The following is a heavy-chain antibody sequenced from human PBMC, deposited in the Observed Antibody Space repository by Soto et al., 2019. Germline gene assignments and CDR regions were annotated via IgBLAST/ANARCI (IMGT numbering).Heavy chain of an antibody. D-gene: IGHD3-22*01. V-gene: IGHV3-23*01. Sequence: FVASGFPFSNYAMTWVRQAPGKGLEWVSGLSGSGVSTYYADSVMGRFTISRDNSKNTVYLQMNSLRAEDTAVYYCAKIESRFFYDSTGYYPFDYWGQGTLVTVSS. J-gene: IGHJ4*02. CDR1: GFPFSNYA. CDR2: LSGSGVST. CDR3: AKIESRFFYDSTGYYPFDY.